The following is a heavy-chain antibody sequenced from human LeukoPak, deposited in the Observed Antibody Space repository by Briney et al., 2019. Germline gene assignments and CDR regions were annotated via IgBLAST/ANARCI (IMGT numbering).Heavy chain of an antibody. D-gene: IGHD6-13*01. Sequence: SETLSLTCTVSGGSITSSSYYWGWIRQPPGKGPEWIGSIYYTGSTNYNPSLRSRVTISVDTSKNQFSLKLSSVTAADTAVYYCARGHSSSWYYLDYWGQGTLVTVSS. CDR2: IYYTGST. J-gene: IGHJ4*02. V-gene: IGHV4-39*07. CDR1: GGSITSSSYY. CDR3: ARGHSSSWYYLDY.